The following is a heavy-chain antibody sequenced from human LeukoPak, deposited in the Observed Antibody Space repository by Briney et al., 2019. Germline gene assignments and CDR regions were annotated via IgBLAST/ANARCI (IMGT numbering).Heavy chain of an antibody. V-gene: IGHV3-53*01. D-gene: IGHD2-8*02. J-gene: IGHJ2*01. CDR3: AGYREYWDWHFDL. CDR2: IYSGGST. CDR1: GFTVSSNY. Sequence: PGGSLRLSCAASGFTVSSNYMSWVRQAPGKGLEWVSIIYSGGSTFYADSVKGRFTISRDNSKNTLYLQMNSLRAEDTAVYYCAGYREYWDWHFDLWGRGAPVTVSP.